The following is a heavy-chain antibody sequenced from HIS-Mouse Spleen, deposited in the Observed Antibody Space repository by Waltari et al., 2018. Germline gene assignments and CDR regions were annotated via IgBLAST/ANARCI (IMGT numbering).Heavy chain of an antibody. CDR3: ARVGEVPAAHASSWFDP. CDR2: INRDGRST. V-gene: IGHV3-74*01. CDR1: GFTFSSYW. J-gene: IGHJ5*02. D-gene: IGHD2-2*01. Sequence: EVQLVESGGGLVQPGGSLRLSCAASGFTFSSYWMHWVRQAPGKGLVWVSRINRDGRSTSYAESGKGRFTSSRDNAKNTLYLQMNSLRAEDTAVYYCARVGEVPAAHASSWFDPWGQGTLVTVSS.